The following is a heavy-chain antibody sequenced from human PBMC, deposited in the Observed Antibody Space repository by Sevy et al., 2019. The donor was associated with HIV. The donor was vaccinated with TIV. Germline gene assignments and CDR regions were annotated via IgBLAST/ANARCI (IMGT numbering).Heavy chain of an antibody. J-gene: IGHJ5*02. CDR3: ARGTPAAIEIDWFDP. V-gene: IGHV3-74*01. Sequence: GGSLRLSCAASGFTFSSYWMHWVRQAPGKGLVWVSRINSDGSSTSYADSVKGRFTISRDNAKNTLYLQMNSLRAEDTAVYYCARGTPAAIEIDWFDPWGQGTLVTVSS. CDR2: INSDGSST. CDR1: GFTFSSYW. D-gene: IGHD2-2*02.